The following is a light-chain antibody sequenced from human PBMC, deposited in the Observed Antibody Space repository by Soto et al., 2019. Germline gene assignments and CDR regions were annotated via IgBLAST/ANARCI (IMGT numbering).Light chain of an antibody. Sequence: EIVLTQSPGTLSLSPGERATLSCRASQSVSSSYLAWYQQKPGQAPRLLIYGASSRATGIPDRFSDSGSGKDFTLTISRLEPEYFAVYYCQQYGSSRWTFGEGTKVELK. CDR1: QSVSSSY. CDR2: GAS. J-gene: IGKJ1*01. CDR3: QQYGSSRWT. V-gene: IGKV3-20*01.